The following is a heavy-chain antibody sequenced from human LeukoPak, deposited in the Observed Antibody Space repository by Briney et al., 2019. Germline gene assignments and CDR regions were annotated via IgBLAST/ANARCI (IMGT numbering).Heavy chain of an antibody. CDR3: ARAPSEIGGYYPEYFRH. CDR1: GFTFSTYW. V-gene: IGHV3-74*01. D-gene: IGHD3-22*01. CDR2: IKSDGGT. J-gene: IGHJ1*01. Sequence: GGSLRLSCAASGFTFSTYWMHWVRQAPGKGQVWVSRIKSDGGTNYADSVKGRFTISRDNAKKTVTLQMNSLRPEDTGVYYCARAPSEIGGYYPEYFRHWARAPWSPSPQ.